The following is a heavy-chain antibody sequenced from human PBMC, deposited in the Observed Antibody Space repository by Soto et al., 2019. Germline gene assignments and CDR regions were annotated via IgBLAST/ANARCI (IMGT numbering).Heavy chain of an antibody. D-gene: IGHD1-1*01. Sequence: EVEVLESGGGLQQPGGSLRLSCVASGFTFNAHAMTWVRQGPGVGLEWTSSISGDGKSTYYAGSVKGRFTVSRDNSKNTLTLEMNSLRVEDTATYYCVKDWNGNKCPCLDVWGQGTTVTVSS. CDR1: GFTFNAHA. CDR2: ISGDGKST. J-gene: IGHJ6*02. CDR3: VKDWNGNKCPCLDV. V-gene: IGHV3-23*01.